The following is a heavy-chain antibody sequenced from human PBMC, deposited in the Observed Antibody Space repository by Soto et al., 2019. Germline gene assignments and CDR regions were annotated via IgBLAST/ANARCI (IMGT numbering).Heavy chain of an antibody. CDR3: AKRGSNGGDGGPFYFDS. CDR1: GFKFNDFA. CDR2: ISFSGNSP. V-gene: IGHV3-23*01. J-gene: IGHJ4*02. Sequence: EVQLLESGGGLVQPGGALRLSCVASGFKFNDFAMTWVRQVSGKGLEWVSSISFSGNSPYYADAVKGRFIISRDNSKNTLYLQTNTLRVDDTAIYYCAKRGSNGGDGGPFYFDSWGQGAQVTVSS. D-gene: IGHD2-21*02.